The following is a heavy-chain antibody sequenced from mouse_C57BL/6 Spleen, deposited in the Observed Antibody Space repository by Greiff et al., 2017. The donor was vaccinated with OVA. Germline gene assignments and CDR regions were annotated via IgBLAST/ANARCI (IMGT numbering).Heavy chain of an antibody. J-gene: IGHJ1*03. CDR1: GYAFSSYW. V-gene: IGHV1-80*01. CDR2: IYPGDGDT. Sequence: VKLVESGAELVKPGASVKISCKASGYAFSSYWMNWVKQRPGKGLEWIGQIYPGDGDTNYNGKFKGKATLTADKSSSTAYMQLSSLTSEDSAVYFCARDDYGQGPYFDVWGTGTTVTVSS. D-gene: IGHD2-4*01. CDR3: ARDDYGQGPYFDV.